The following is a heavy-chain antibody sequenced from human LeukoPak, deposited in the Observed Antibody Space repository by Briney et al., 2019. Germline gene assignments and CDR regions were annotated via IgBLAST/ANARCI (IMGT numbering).Heavy chain of an antibody. D-gene: IGHD3-16*02. V-gene: IGHV3-23*01. CDR3: AARSSSYTIFAF. CDR1: GFTFSSYD. Sequence: PGGSLRLCCAASGFTFSSYDMTWVRQAPGKGLEWVSAVSGGGGTTYYADSVKGRFTLSRDNSKNTLYLQMNSLRAEDTAVYYCAARSSSYTIFAFWGQGTLVTVSS. CDR2: VSGGGGTT. J-gene: IGHJ4*02.